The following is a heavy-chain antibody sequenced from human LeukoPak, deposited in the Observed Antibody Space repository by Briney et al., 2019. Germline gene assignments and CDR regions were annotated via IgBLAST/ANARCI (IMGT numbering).Heavy chain of an antibody. J-gene: IGHJ4*02. V-gene: IGHV3-53*01. CDR3: TRDRMNY. CDR2: IFSNGDT. CDR1: EFTVSRNY. Sequence: SGGSLRLSCTASEFTVSRNYMLWVRQAPGKGLEWVSLIFSNGDTHYADSVKGRFTISRDTSKNTVYLQMNSLRVEDTAMYYCTRDRMNYWGQGTLVTVSS.